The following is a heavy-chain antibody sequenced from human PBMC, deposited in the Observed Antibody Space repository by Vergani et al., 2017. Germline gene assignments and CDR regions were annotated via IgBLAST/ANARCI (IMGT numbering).Heavy chain of an antibody. D-gene: IGHD3-22*01. CDR2: INHSGST. V-gene: IGHV4-34*01. Sequence: QVQLQQWGAGLLKPSETLSLTCAVYGGSFSGYYWSWIRQPPGKGLEWIGEINHSGSTNYNPSLKSRVTISVDTSKNQFYLKLSSVTAADTAVYYCARGRRHSGDYRYYYYYYMDVWGKGTTVTVSS. CDR3: ARGRRHSGDYRYYYYYYMDV. CDR1: GGSFSGYY. J-gene: IGHJ6*03.